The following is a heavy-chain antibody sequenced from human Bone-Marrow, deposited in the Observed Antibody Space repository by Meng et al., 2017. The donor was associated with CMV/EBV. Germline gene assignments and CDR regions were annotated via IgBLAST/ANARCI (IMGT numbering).Heavy chain of an antibody. CDR1: GYTFTSYD. Sequence: ASVKVSCKASGYTFTSYDINWVRQATGQGLEWMGWMNPNSGNTGYAQKFQGRVTMTRNTSISTAYMELSSLRSEDTAVYCCARAPSNQLLNGFDMWGQGTMVTVSS. CDR3: ARAPSNQLLNGFDM. D-gene: IGHD2-2*01. CDR2: MNPNSGNT. V-gene: IGHV1-8*01. J-gene: IGHJ3*02.